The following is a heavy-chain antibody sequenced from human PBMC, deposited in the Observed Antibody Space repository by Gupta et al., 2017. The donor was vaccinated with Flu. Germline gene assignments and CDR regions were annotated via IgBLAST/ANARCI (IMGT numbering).Heavy chain of an antibody. CDR3: ARDGDSGSDTRSYGMDV. J-gene: IGHJ6*02. D-gene: IGHD1-26*01. CDR1: GYTFTGYY. CDR2: ISPNTGGT. V-gene: IGHV1-2*02. Sequence: QVQLVQSGAEVKEPGASVKVSCKASGYTFTGYYMHWVRQAPGQGLEWMGWISPNTGGTHYEQKFQGRVNMTRDTSLATVYMEVSRLRSDDTAVYYCARDGDSGSDTRSYGMDVWGQGTTVTVPS.